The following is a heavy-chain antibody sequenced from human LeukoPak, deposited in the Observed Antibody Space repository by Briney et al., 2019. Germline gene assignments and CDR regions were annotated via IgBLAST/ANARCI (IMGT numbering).Heavy chain of an antibody. CDR1: GYTFTGYY. V-gene: IGHV1-2*02. CDR2: INPNSGGT. D-gene: IGHD2-15*01. J-gene: IGHJ4*02. CDR3: ARDGSYCSGGSCYGGGLDY. Sequence: ASVKVSCKASGYTFTGYYMHWVRQAPGQGLEWMGWINPNSGGTNYAQKFQGRVTMTRDTSTSTVYMELSSLRSEDTAVYYCARDGSYCSGGSCYGGGLDYWGQGTLVTVSS.